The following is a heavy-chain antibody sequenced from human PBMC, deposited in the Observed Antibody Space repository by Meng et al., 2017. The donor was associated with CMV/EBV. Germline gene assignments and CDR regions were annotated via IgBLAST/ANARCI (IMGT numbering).Heavy chain of an antibody. CDR3: ARGPLGEYSNYDAP. J-gene: IGHJ5*02. V-gene: IGHV1-2*02. Sequence: HGQLVESGARVKKPGAFVKVCCKDSGYTCTGYYMHWVRQATGQGLEWVGWINHNSGGTNYAQKFQGRVTMTRDTSISTAYMELSRLRSDDTAVYYCARGPLGEYSNYDAPWGQGTLVTVSS. CDR1: GYTCTGYY. D-gene: IGHD4-11*01. CDR2: INHNSGGT.